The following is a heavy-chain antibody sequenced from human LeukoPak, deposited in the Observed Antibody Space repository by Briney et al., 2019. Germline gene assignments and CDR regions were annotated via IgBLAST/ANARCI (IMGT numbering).Heavy chain of an antibody. Sequence: SETLSLTCTVSGGSISDYHWSWIRQPPGKGLEWIGYGYHSGSTNYNPSLKSRVTMSVDTSKNQFSLKLSSVTAADTAVYYCASLNLYIWGQGTMVTVSS. V-gene: IGHV4-59*12. CDR3: ASLNLYI. CDR2: GYHSGST. CDR1: GGSISDYH. J-gene: IGHJ3*02.